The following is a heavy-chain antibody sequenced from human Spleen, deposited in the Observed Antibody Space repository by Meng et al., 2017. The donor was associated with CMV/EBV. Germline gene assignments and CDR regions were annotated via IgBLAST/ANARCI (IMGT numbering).Heavy chain of an antibody. V-gene: IGHV4-4*07. J-gene: IGHJ4*02. CDR3: AREKGRVVVAAYFDY. CDR1: CGSISSYY. D-gene: IGHD2-15*01. Sequence: QVQLQGSGPGRVKPSATLSLTCSVSCGSISSYYWSWIRQPAGKGLEWIGRIYTSGSTNYNPSLKSRVTMSVDTSKNQFSLKLSSVTAADTAVYYCAREKGRVVVAAYFDYWGQGTLVTVSS. CDR2: IYTSGST.